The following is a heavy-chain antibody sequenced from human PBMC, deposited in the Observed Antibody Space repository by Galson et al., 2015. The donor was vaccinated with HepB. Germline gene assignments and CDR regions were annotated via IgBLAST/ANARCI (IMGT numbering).Heavy chain of an antibody. CDR3: ANPYDPRTPLDY. CDR1: GFTFSSYA. Sequence: SLRLSCAASGFTFSSYAMHWVRQAPGKGLEWVAVISYDGSNKYYADSVKGRFTISRDNSKNTLYLQMNSLRAEDTAVYYCANPYDPRTPLDYWGQGTLVTVSS. CDR2: ISYDGSNK. J-gene: IGHJ4*02. D-gene: IGHD3-16*01. V-gene: IGHV3-30*04.